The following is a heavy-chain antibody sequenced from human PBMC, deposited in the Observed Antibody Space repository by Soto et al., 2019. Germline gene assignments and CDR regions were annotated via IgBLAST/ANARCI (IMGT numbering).Heavy chain of an antibody. J-gene: IGHJ6*02. D-gene: IGHD3-10*01. Sequence: QVQLVQSGAEVKKPGASVKVSCKASGYTFTSYGISWVRQSPGQGREWMGWISAYNGNTNYAQKLQGRVTMTTDTSTRTAYMELRSLRSDDTAVYYCARGYYGSGSYYSHYYYYGMDVWGQGTTVTVSS. CDR3: ARGYYGSGSYYSHYYYYGMDV. CDR2: ISAYNGNT. CDR1: GYTFTSYG. V-gene: IGHV1-18*04.